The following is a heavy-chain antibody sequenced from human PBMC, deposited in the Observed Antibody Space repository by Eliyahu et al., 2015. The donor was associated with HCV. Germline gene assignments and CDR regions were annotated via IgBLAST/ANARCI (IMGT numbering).Heavy chain of an antibody. CDR1: GFTXSNYG. CDR2: VSYDANHK. Sequence: QVQLVESGGGIVQPGGSLRISCEGFGFTXSNYGIHWVRQAPGKGLGWVALVSYDANHKFYADSVKGRFTVSRDNSKNTIILQMHSLRTEDTAIYYCAKDVGAGNDYGTPTHYWGQGTLVTVS. J-gene: IGHJ4*02. CDR3: AKDVGAGNDYGTPTHY. V-gene: IGHV3-30*18. D-gene: IGHD3-10*01.